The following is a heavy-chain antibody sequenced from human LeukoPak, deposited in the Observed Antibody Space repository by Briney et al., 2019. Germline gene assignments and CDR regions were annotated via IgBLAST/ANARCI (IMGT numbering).Heavy chain of an antibody. CDR2: ISGSGGNT. CDR3: AKCVAYFDFWSGYYTDY. V-gene: IGHV3-23*01. D-gene: IGHD3-3*01. J-gene: IGHJ4*02. Sequence: GGSLRLSCAASGFTFSGYWMTWVRQAPWKGLEWVSVISGSGGNTHYADSVKGRFTISRDNSKNTLYLQMNSLRAEDTAVYYCAKCVAYFDFWSGYYTDYWGQGTLVTVSS. CDR1: GFTFSGYW.